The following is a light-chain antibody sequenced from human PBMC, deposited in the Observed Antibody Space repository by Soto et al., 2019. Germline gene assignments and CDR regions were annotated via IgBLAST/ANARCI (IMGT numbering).Light chain of an antibody. J-gene: IGKJ4*01. CDR2: DTS. Sequence: EIMLTPAPATLSLSPGERATLSCRASQSVSRNLAWYQQKPGQTPRLLIYDTSNRAPGIPARFSGSGSGTDFTLTISSLEPEDFAVYYCQQRSIWLTFGGGTKVEIK. CDR3: QQRSIWLT. V-gene: IGKV3-11*01. CDR1: QSVSRN.